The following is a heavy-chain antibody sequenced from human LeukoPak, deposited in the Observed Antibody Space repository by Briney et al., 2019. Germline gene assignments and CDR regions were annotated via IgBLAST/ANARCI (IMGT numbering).Heavy chain of an antibody. CDR3: ARDFLSDFWSGYYRNHWFDP. V-gene: IGHV4-39*07. CDR2: IQYSGST. J-gene: IGHJ5*02. CDR1: GGSISNSNYY. Sequence: PSETLSLTCTVSGGSISNSNYYWGWIRQPPGKGLEWLGSIQYSGSTHYNPSLKSRVTISVDTSKKQFSLKLSSVTAADTAVYYCARDFLSDFWSGYYRNHWFDPWGQGTLVTVSS. D-gene: IGHD3-3*01.